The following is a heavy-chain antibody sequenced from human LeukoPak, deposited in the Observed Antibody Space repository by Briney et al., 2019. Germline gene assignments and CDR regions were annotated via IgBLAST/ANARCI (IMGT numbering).Heavy chain of an antibody. Sequence: QTLSLTCVISGDSVSSNSAAWNWIRQCPSRGLEWLGRTYYRSKWFYDYGVSVRSRIMIDPDTSENHVSLRLNSVTPEDTAVYYCTREVASCGADCYSAEFDYWGQGILVTVSS. CDR3: TREVASCGADCYSAEFDY. CDR1: GDSVSSNSAA. CDR2: TYYRSKWFY. D-gene: IGHD2-21*02. V-gene: IGHV6-1*01. J-gene: IGHJ4*02.